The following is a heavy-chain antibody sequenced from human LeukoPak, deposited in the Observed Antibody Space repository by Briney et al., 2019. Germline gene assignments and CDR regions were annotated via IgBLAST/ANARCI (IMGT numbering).Heavy chain of an antibody. CDR2: INPNSGET. J-gene: IGHJ4*02. CDR1: GYNFIGFY. Sequence: ASVRVSCTASGYNFIGFYMDWVRQAPGQSLEWMGRINPNSGETSFALSFQGRVTMTRDTSINTAYVELGRLTSDDTAVYFCARGTTRLATAGAEFDSWGQGTLVIVSS. CDR3: ARGTTRLATAGAEFDS. V-gene: IGHV1-2*06. D-gene: IGHD6-13*01.